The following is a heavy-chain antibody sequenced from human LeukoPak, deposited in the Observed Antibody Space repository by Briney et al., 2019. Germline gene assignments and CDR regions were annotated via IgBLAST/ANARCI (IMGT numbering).Heavy chain of an antibody. V-gene: IGHV3-30*02. J-gene: IGHJ4*02. Sequence: SGGSLRLSCAASGFTFSSYGMHWVRQAPGKGLEWVAFIRYDGSNKYYADSVKGRFTISRDNSKNTLYLRMNSLRAEDTAVYYCAKDPYTSPYYFDYWGQGTLVTVSS. CDR1: GFTFSSYG. CDR3: AKDPYTSPYYFDY. D-gene: IGHD2-2*02. CDR2: IRYDGSNK.